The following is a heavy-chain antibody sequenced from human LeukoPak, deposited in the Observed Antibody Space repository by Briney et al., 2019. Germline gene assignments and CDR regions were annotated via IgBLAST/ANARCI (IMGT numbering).Heavy chain of an antibody. CDR3: ARLYLPATRFDY. CDR1: DDSITMYY. Sequence: HPSETLSLTCTVSDDSITMYYWTWIRQPPGKGLEWIGYVDHTGSTKFNPSLNGRVSISRDTSNNFFSLRLRSVTAADTAVYYCARLYLPATRFDYWGQGTLVTVSS. J-gene: IGHJ4*02. D-gene: IGHD5-24*01. CDR2: VDHTGST. V-gene: IGHV4-59*01.